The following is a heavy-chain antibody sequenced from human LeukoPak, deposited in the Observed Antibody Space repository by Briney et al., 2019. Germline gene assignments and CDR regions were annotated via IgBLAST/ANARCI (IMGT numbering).Heavy chain of an antibody. CDR1: GYTFTSYG. J-gene: IGHJ4*02. Sequence: GASVKVSCKASGYTFTSYGISWVRQAPGQGLEWMGWISAYNGNTNYVQKLQGRVTMTTDTSTSTAYMELRSLRSDDTAVYYCARAPGGVIVATTLVDYWGQGTLVTVSS. D-gene: IGHD5-12*01. CDR2: ISAYNGNT. CDR3: ARAPGGVIVATTLVDY. V-gene: IGHV1-18*01.